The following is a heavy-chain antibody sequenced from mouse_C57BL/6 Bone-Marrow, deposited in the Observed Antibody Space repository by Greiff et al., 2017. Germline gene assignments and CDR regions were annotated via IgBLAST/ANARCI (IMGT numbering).Heavy chain of an antibody. Sequence: DVQLQESGGGLVKPGGSLKLSCAASGFTFSSYAMSWVRQTPEKRLEWVATISDGGSYTYYPDNVKGRFTISRDNAKNNLYLQMSHLKSEDTAMYYCARDRYYGSSYPFAYWGQGTLVTVSA. CDR1: GFTFSSYA. CDR3: ARDRYYGSSYPFAY. V-gene: IGHV5-4*01. D-gene: IGHD1-1*01. J-gene: IGHJ3*01. CDR2: ISDGGSYT.